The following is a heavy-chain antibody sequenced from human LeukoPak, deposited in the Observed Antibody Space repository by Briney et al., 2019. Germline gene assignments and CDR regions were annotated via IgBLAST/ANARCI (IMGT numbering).Heavy chain of an antibody. D-gene: IGHD3-16*01. V-gene: IGHV3-23*01. CDR2: ISGSGGST. CDR3: AKGGGFYYYYSMAV. CDR1: GFTFSIYA. Sequence: GGSLRLSCAASGFTFSIYALSWVRQAPGKGLEWVSAISGSGGSTYYADSVKGRFTISRDNSKNTLYLQMNSLRAEDTAVYYCAKGGGFYYYYSMAVWAKGPRSPSP. J-gene: IGHJ6*03.